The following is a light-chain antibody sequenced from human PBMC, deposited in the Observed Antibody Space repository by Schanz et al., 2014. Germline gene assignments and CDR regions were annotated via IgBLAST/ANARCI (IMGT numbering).Light chain of an antibody. CDR2: GAS. Sequence: EIVLTQSPATLSLSPGERATLSCRASQSVSSSYLAWYQQKPGQAPRLLIYGASSRATGIPDRFSGSGSGTDFTLTISSLQSEDLAVYYCQQYHNWPRTFGQGTKLDIK. V-gene: IGKV3-20*01. CDR3: QQYHNWPRT. CDR1: QSVSSSY. J-gene: IGKJ2*01.